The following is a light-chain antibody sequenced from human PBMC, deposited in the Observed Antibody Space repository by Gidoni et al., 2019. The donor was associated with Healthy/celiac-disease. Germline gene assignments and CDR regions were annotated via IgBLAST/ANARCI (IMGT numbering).Light chain of an antibody. V-gene: IGKV3-11*01. CDR1: QSVSSY. CDR3: QQRMG. Sequence: EIVLTQSPATLSLSPGERATLSCRASQSVSSYLAWYQQNPGQAPRLLIYDASNRATGIPARFSGSGSVTDFTLTISSLEPEDFAVYYCQQRMGFXQXTRLEIK. CDR2: DAS. J-gene: IGKJ5*01.